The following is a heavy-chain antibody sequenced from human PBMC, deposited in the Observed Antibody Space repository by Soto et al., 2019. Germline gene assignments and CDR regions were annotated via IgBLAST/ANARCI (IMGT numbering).Heavy chain of an antibody. D-gene: IGHD3-10*01. CDR2: IYYSGST. Sequence: SGTPSLTCTVSGGSISSYYWSWIPAPPGKGLEWIGYIYYSGSTNYNPSLKSRVTISVDTSKNQFSLKLSSVTAADTAVYYCAAAVRGVTNWFDPWGQGTLVTVSS. V-gene: IGHV4-59*01. J-gene: IGHJ5*02. CDR1: GGSISSYY. CDR3: AAAVRGVTNWFDP.